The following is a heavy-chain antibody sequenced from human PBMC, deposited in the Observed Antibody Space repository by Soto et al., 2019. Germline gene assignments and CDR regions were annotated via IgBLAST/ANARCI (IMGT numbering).Heavy chain of an antibody. CDR3: AARVTTVTYYCYYCMDV. J-gene: IGHJ6*02. V-gene: IGHV1-58*01. CDR1: GFTFTSSA. CDR2: IVVGSGNT. Sequence: ASVKVSCKASGFTFTSSAVQWVRQARGQRLEWIGWIVVGSGNTNYAQKFQERVTITRDMSTSTAYMELSSLRSEDTAVYYCAARVTTVTYYCYYCMDVWGQGTTVTVSS. D-gene: IGHD4-17*01.